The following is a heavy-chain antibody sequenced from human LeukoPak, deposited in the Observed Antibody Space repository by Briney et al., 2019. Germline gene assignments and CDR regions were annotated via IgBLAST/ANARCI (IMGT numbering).Heavy chain of an antibody. CDR2: ISYDGSNK. D-gene: IGHD6-13*01. J-gene: IGHJ6*03. V-gene: IGHV3-30*04. Sequence: GGSLRLSCAASGFSFNTFAMHWVRQAPGKGLEWVTAISYDGSNKYYADSVKGRFTISRDNSKNTLYVQMNSLRAEDTAVYYCAKEGYSRGYYSYYYMDVWGKGPTVTVPS. CDR1: GFSFNTFA. CDR3: AKEGYSRGYYSYYYMDV.